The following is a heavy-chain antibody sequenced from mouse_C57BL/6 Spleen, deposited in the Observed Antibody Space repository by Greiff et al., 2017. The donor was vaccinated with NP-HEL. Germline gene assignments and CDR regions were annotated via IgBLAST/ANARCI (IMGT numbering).Heavy chain of an antibody. CDR3: ARSPPPWTY. V-gene: IGHV1-61*01. J-gene: IGHJ3*01. CDR2: IYPSDSET. CDR1: GYTFTSYW. Sequence: VQLQQSGAELVRPGSSVKLSCKASGYTFTSYWMDWVKQRPGQGLEWVGNIYPSDSETHYNQKFKDKATLTVDKSSSTAYMQLSSLTSEDSAVYYCARSPPPWTYWGQGTLVTVSA.